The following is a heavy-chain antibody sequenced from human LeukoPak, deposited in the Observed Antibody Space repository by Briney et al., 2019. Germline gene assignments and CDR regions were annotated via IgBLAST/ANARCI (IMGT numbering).Heavy chain of an antibody. V-gene: IGHV4-30-2*01. D-gene: IGHD5-24*01. CDR2: IYHSGST. J-gene: IGHJ3*02. CDR1: GGSISSGGYY. CDR3: ARVKDAYNYLSAFDI. Sequence: SETLSLTCTVSGGSISSGGYYWSWIRQPPGKGLEWIGYIYHSGSTYYNPSLKSRVTISVDRSKNQFSLKLSSVTAADTAVYYCARVKDAYNYLSAFDIWGQGTMVTVSS.